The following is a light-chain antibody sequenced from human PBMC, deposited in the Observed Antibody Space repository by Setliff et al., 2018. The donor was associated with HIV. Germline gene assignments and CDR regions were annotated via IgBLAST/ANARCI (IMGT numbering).Light chain of an antibody. Sequence: ALAQPASVSGSPGQSITISCTGTSSDVGSYNLVSWYQQHPGKAPKLMVSEVSKRPSGVSNRFSGSKSGNTASLTISGLQAEDEADYYCCSYAGSSTFVVFGGGTK. CDR1: SSDVGSYNL. J-gene: IGLJ2*01. V-gene: IGLV2-23*02. CDR2: EVS. CDR3: CSYAGSSTFVV.